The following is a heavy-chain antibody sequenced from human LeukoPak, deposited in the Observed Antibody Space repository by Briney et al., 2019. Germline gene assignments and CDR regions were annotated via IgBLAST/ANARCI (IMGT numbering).Heavy chain of an antibody. V-gene: IGHV4-59*08. D-gene: IGHD3-3*01. CDR2: IYYSGST. CDR1: GGSISSYY. J-gene: IGHJ4*02. CDR3: ARLSYSHGIRFLEWSEDY. Sequence: PSETLSLTCTVSGGSISSYYWSWIRQPPGKGLEWIGYIYYSGSTNYNPSLKSRVTISVDTSKNQLSLKLSSVTAADTAVYYCARLSYSHGIRFLEWSEDYWGQGTLVTVSS.